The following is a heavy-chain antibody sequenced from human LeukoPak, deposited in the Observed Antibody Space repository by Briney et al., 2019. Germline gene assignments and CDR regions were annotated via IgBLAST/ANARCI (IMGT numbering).Heavy chain of an antibody. CDR2: INHNGNVN. J-gene: IGHJ6*02. V-gene: IGHV3-7*03. Sequence: GGSLRLSCAASGFTFSSYWMNWASQAPGKGLEWVASINHNGNVNYYVDSVKGRFTISRDNAKNSLYLQTSNLRAEDTAVYFCARGGGLDVWGQGATITVSS. D-gene: IGHD3-16*01. CDR1: GFTFSSYW. CDR3: ARGGGLDV.